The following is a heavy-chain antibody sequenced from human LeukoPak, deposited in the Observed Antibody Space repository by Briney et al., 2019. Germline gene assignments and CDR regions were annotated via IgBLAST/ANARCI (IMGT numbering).Heavy chain of an antibody. Sequence: SETLSLTCTVSGGSISSRSYYWGWIRQPPGKGLEWIGSIYYSGSTYYNPSLKSRVTMSVDTSKNQFSLKLSSVTAADTAVYYCARDEDITMLRGPLIDWGQGTLVTVSS. D-gene: IGHD3-10*01. CDR1: GGSISSRSYY. J-gene: IGHJ4*02. CDR3: ARDEDITMLRGPLID. V-gene: IGHV4-39*07. CDR2: IYYSGST.